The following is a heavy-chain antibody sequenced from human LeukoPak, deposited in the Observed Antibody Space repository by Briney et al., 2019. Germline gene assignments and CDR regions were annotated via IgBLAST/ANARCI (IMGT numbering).Heavy chain of an antibody. J-gene: IGHJ4*02. V-gene: IGHV1-2*02. Sequence: ASVKVSCKASGYTFTGCYMSWVRQAPGQGLEWMGWINPYSGVTTYAQKFQGRVTMTRDTSISTAYMDLSKLKSDDTAVYYCARGHDSGGLLIDYWGQGTLVTVSS. D-gene: IGHD4/OR15-4a*01. CDR3: ARGHDSGGLLIDY. CDR2: INPYSGVT. CDR1: GYTFTGCY.